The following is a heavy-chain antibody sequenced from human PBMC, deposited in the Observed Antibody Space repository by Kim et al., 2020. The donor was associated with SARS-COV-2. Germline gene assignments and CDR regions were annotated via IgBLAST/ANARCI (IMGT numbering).Heavy chain of an antibody. V-gene: IGHV4-59*01. Sequence: SETLSLTCTVSGGSISSYYWSWIRQPPGKGLEWIGYIYYSGSTNYNPSLKSRVTISVDTSKNQFSLKLSSVTAADTAVYYCARRQSSSWPYNWFDPWGRGTLVTVSS. CDR1: GGSISSYY. CDR3: ARRQSSSWPYNWFDP. D-gene: IGHD6-13*01. CDR2: IYYSGST. J-gene: IGHJ5*02.